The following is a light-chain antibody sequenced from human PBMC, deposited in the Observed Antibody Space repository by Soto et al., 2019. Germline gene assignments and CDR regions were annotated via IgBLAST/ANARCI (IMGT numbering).Light chain of an antibody. Sequence: EIVLTQSPGTLSLSPGERATLSCRARQSVSSSYLAWYQQKPGQAPRLLIYGASSRATGIPDRFSGSGSGTDFTLTISGLEPEDFAVYYCQQYGSSPYTVGQGTKVDNK. CDR3: QQYGSSPYT. CDR2: GAS. V-gene: IGKV3-20*01. CDR1: QSVSSSY. J-gene: IGKJ2*01.